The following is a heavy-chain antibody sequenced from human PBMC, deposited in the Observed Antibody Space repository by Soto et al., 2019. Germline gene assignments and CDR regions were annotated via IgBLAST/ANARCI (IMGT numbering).Heavy chain of an antibody. CDR2: INSDGRST. J-gene: IGHJ4*02. V-gene: IGHV3-74*01. CDR1: GFTFSSYW. D-gene: IGHD6-25*01. CDR3: AREEGAGIAAQPY. Sequence: GGSLRLSCAASGFTFSSYWMHWVRQAPGKGLVWVSRINSDGRSTSYADSVKGRFTISRDNAKNTLYLQMNGLRAEDTAAYYCAREEGAGIAAQPYWGQETLVAISS.